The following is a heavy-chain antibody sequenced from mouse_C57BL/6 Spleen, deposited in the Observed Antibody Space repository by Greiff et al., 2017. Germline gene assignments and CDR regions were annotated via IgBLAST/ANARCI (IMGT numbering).Heavy chain of an antibody. CDR2: INSDGGST. D-gene: IGHD1-1*01. CDR1: EYEFPSHD. J-gene: IGHJ1*03. CDR3: ARHHYYGSSYDWYFDV. V-gene: IGHV5-2*01. Sequence: EVQVVESGGGLVQPGESLKLSCESNEYEFPSHDMSWVRKTPEKRLELVAAINSDGGSTYYPDTMERRFIISRDNTKKTLYLQMSSLRSEDTALYYCARHHYYGSSYDWYFDVWGTGTTVTVSS.